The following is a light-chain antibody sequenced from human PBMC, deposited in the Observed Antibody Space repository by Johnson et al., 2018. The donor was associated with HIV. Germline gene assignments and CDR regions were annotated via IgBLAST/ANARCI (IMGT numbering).Light chain of an antibody. CDR3: GTWDSSLSAGRYV. J-gene: IGLJ1*01. CDR2: ENN. V-gene: IGLV1-51*02. Sequence: QSVLTQPPSVSAAPGQKVTISCSGSSSNIGNNYVSWYQQLPGTAPKLLIYENNKRPSGIPDRFSGSKSATSATLGITGLQTGDEADYYCGTWDSSLSAGRYVFGTGTKVTVL. CDR1: SSNIGNNY.